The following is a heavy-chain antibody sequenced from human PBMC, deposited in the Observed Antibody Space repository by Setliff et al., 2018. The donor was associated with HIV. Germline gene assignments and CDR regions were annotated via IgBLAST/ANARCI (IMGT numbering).Heavy chain of an antibody. Sequence: KSSETLSLTCAVYGGSFSGYYWSWIRQPPGKGLEWIGEINHSGSTNYNPSLKSRVTISVGTSKNQFSLKLSSVTAADTAVFYCARLTTTYYYDSSAYYHPVWGQGTLVTVSS. D-gene: IGHD3-22*01. CDR2: INHSGST. V-gene: IGHV4-34*01. CDR3: ARLTTTYYYDSSAYYHPV. J-gene: IGHJ4*02. CDR1: GGSFSGYY.